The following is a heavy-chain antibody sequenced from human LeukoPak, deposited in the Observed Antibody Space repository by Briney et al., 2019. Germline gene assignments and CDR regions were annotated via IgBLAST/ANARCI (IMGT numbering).Heavy chain of an antibody. CDR2: ISWNSGSR. J-gene: IGHJ3*02. D-gene: IGHD6-19*01. CDR1: GFTFDDYA. CDR3: AKQKSSRGWYYDAFDI. Sequence: PGRSLRLSCAASGFTFDDYAMHWVRQAPGKGLEWVSGISWNSGSRDYADSVKGRFTISRDNAKNSLYLQMNSLRAEDMALYYCAKQKSSRGWYYDAFDIWGHGTMVTVSS. V-gene: IGHV3-9*03.